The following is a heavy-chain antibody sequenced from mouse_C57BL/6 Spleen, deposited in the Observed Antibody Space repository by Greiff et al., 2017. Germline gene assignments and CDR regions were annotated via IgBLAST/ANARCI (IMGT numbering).Heavy chain of an antibody. CDR3: ASNDGGAMDY. CDR2: SDPNSGGT. J-gene: IGHJ4*01. V-gene: IGHV1-72*01. Sequence: QVPLQQPGAELVKPGASVKLSCKASCYTFTSYWMPWVKPRPGRGLEWIGRSDPNSGGTKYNEKFKSKATLTVDKPSSTAYMQLSSLTSEDSAVYYCASNDGGAMDYWGQGTSVTVSS. D-gene: IGHD2-12*01. CDR1: CYTFTSYW.